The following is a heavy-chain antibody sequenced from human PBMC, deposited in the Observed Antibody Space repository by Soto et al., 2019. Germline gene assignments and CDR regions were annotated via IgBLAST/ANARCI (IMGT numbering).Heavy chain of an antibody. CDR3: AKDGSPLLFGGVLGSIDAFDI. D-gene: IGHD3-16*01. V-gene: IGHV3-23*01. CDR1: GFTFSSYA. Sequence: GGSLRLSCAASGFTFSSYAMSWVRQAPGKGLEWVSAISGSGGSTYYADSVKGRFTISRDNSKNTLYLQMNSLRAEDTAVYYCAKDGSPLLFGGVLGSIDAFDIWGEGTMVTV. CDR2: ISGSGGST. J-gene: IGHJ3*02.